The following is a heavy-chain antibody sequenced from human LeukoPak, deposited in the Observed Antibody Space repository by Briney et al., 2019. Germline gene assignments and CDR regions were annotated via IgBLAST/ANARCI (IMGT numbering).Heavy chain of an antibody. D-gene: IGHD5-18*01. CDR1: GGSISSGDYY. Sequence: SATLSLTCTVSGGSISSGDYYWSWIRQPPGKGLEWIGYIYYSGSTYYNPSLKSRVTISVDTSKNQFSLKLSSVTAADTAVYYCAIEGEYSYGYGYWGQGTLVTVSS. V-gene: IGHV4-30-4*01. CDR3: AIEGEYSYGYGY. J-gene: IGHJ4*02. CDR2: IYYSGST.